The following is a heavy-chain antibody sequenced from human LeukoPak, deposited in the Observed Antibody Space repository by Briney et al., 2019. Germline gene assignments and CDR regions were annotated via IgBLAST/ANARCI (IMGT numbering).Heavy chain of an antibody. CDR2: IRYDGTNK. CDR1: GFTFSSYG. CDR3: AKDHTSGYLD. Sequence: GSLRLSCAASGFTFSSYGMHWVRQAPGKGLELVAFIRYDGTNKYYADSVKGRFTISRDNSKNTLYLQMNSLRVEDTAVYYCAKDHTSGYLDWGQGTLVTVSS. D-gene: IGHD3-22*01. J-gene: IGHJ4*02. V-gene: IGHV3-30*02.